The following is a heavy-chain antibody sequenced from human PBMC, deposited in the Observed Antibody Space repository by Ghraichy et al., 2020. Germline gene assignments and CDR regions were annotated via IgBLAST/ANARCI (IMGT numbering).Heavy chain of an antibody. CDR2: FSSTGAI. D-gene: IGHD2-21*01. V-gene: IGHV3-48*02. J-gene: IGHJ4*02. CDR3: ARGGECGSGFCCDVRVDD. Sequence: GGSLRLSCVASGFTFSSYAMNWVRQAPGKGLEWVSYFSSTGAIYYADSVEGRLTISRDNATNSLFLQMNSLRDEDTAVYYCARGGECGSGFCCDVRVDDWGQGTLVTVSS. CDR1: GFTFSSYA.